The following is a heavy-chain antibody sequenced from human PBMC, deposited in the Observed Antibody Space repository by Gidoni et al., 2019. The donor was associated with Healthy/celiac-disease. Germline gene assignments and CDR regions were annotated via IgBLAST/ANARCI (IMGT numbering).Heavy chain of an antibody. CDR1: GFTFGDYA. CDR2: IRSKAYGGTT. J-gene: IGHJ4*02. V-gene: IGHV3-49*03. Sequence: EVQLVESGGGLVQPGRSLRLSCTDSGFTFGDYAMSWFRQAPGKGLEWVGFIRSKAYGGTTEYAASVKGRFTISRDDSKSIAYLQMNSLKTEDTAVYYCTRVGCSSTSCSDYWGQGTLVTVSS. CDR3: TRVGCSSTSCSDY. D-gene: IGHD2-2*01.